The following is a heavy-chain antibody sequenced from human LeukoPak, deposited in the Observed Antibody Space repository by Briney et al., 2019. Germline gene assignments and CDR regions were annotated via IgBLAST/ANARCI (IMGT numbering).Heavy chain of an antibody. V-gene: IGHV3-30*18. J-gene: IGHJ3*02. CDR3: AKEYFDWLLDI. CDR2: ISYDGSNK. D-gene: IGHD3-9*01. Sequence: GGSLRLSCAASGFTFSSYGMHWVRQAPGKGLEWVAVISYDGSNKYYADSVKGRFTISRDNSKNTLYLQMNSLRAEDTAVYYCAKEYFDWLLDIWGQGTMVTVSS. CDR1: GFTFSSYG.